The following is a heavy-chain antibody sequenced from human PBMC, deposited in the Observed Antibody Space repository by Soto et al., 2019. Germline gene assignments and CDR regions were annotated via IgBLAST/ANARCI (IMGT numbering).Heavy chain of an antibody. J-gene: IGHJ3*02. V-gene: IGHV3-33*01. CDR3: ARGGLGHDAFDI. CDR2: IWYDGSNQ. CDR1: GFTFSSYG. Sequence: GSLRRYCALSGFTFSSYGRHCGRQAPGKGLEWVAVIWYDGSNQYYADSVKGRFTISRDNSKNTLYLQMNSLRAEDTAVYYCARGGLGHDAFDIWGQGTMVTVS.